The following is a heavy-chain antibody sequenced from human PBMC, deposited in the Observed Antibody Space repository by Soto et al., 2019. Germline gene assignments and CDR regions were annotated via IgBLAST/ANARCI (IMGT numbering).Heavy chain of an antibody. CDR1: GGSISSYY. J-gene: IGHJ6*04. Sequence: SETLSLTCTVSGGSISSYYWSWIRQPPGKGLEWIGYIYYSGSTNYNPSLKSRVTISVDTSKNQFSLKLSSVTAADTAVYYCARQSRGVNHSSTSSRDVWGKGTTVTVSS. CDR2: IYYSGST. D-gene: IGHD2-2*01. V-gene: IGHV4-59*08. CDR3: ARQSRGVNHSSTSSRDV.